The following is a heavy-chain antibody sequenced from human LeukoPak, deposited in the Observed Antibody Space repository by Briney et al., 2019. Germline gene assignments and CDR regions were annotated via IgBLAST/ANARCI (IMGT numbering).Heavy chain of an antibody. Sequence: PGGSLRLSCAASGFTFSSYAMSWVRQAPGKGLEWVSAISGSGGSTYYADSVKGRFTISRDNSKNTLYLQMNSLRAEDTAVYYCAKAPRDYYGSGSYPLAGLDPWGQGTLVTVSS. CDR2: ISGSGGST. D-gene: IGHD3-10*01. V-gene: IGHV3-23*01. CDR1: GFTFSSYA. CDR3: AKAPRDYYGSGSYPLAGLDP. J-gene: IGHJ5*02.